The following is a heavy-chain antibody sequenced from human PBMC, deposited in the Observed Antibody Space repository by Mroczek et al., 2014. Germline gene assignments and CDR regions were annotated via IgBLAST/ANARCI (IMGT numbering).Heavy chain of an antibody. Sequence: ESGGGLVQPGGSLRLSCAASGFTVSSNYMSWVRQAPGKGLEWVSVIYSGGSTYYADSVKGRFTISRDNSKNTLYLQMNSLRAEDTAVYYCARGPVSIYGMDVWGQGTTVTVSS. CDR3: ARGPVSIYGMDV. J-gene: IGHJ6*02. CDR2: IYSGGST. V-gene: IGHV3-66*02. CDR1: GFTVSSNY.